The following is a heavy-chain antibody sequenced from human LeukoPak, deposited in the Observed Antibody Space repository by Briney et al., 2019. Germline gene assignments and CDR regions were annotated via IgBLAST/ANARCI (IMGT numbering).Heavy chain of an antibody. CDR3: ARSAAAGRIVATFDY. CDR1: GYTFTGYY. Sequence: ASVNVSCKASGYTFTGYYMHWVRQAPGQGLEWMGWINPNSGGTNYAQKFQGRVTMTRDTSISTAYMELRSLRSDDTAVYYCARSAAAGRIVATFDYWGQGTLVTVSS. CDR2: INPNSGGT. J-gene: IGHJ4*02. D-gene: IGHD5-12*01. V-gene: IGHV1-2*02.